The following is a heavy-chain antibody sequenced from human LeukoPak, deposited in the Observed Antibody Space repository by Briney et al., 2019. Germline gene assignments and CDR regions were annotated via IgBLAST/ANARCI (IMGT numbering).Heavy chain of an antibody. CDR2: LYYSGST. D-gene: IGHD6-13*01. V-gene: IGHV4-39*07. J-gene: IGHJ3*02. CDR3: ARGDGSSWSYDAFDI. Sequence: SETLSLTCTVSGGSISSGGYYWGWIRQPPGKGLEWIGSLYYSGSTYYNPSLKSRVSISEDTSKNQFSLKLNSVTAADTAVYYCARGDGSSWSYDAFDIWGQGTMVTVSS. CDR1: GGSISSGGYY.